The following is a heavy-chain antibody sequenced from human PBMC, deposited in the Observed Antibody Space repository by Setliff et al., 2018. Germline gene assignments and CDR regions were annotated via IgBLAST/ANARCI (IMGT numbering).Heavy chain of an antibody. D-gene: IGHD3-10*01. CDR3: ARDHVYGSQYYYYYYGMDV. J-gene: IGHJ6*02. V-gene: IGHV3-7*01. CDR1: GFTVNTNY. CDR2: IKQDGSEK. Sequence: GGSLRLSCAASGFTVNTNYMTWVRQAPGKGLEWVANIKQDGSEKYYVDSVKGRFTISRDNAKNSLYLQMNSLRAEDTAVYYCARDHVYGSQYYYYYYGMDVWGQGTTVTVSS.